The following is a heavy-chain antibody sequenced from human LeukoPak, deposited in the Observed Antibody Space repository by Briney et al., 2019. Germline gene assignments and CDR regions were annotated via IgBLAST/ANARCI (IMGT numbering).Heavy chain of an antibody. J-gene: IGHJ5*02. CDR2: IYYSGST. CDR3: ARVFLIAAAGTVWFDP. D-gene: IGHD6-13*01. Sequence: SETLSLTCTVSGGSISSYYWSWIRQPPGKGLEWMGYIYYSGSTKYYPSLKSRVTISVDTSKNQFSLKLSSVTAADTAVYYCARVFLIAAAGTVWFDPWGQGTLVTVSS. V-gene: IGHV4-59*01. CDR1: GGSISSYY.